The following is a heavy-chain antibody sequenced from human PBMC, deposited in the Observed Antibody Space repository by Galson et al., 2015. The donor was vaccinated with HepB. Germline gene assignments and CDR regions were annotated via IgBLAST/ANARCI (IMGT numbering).Heavy chain of an antibody. D-gene: IGHD3-3*01. V-gene: IGHV4-59*08. CDR3: ARRNGDHYYFWSGRDNYAFDI. Sequence: TLSLTCTVSGGSISSYYWSWIRQPPGKGLEWIGYIYYSGSTNYNPSLKSRVTISVDTSKNQFSLKLSSVTAADTAVYYCARRNGDHYYFWSGRDNYAFDIWGQGTMVTVSS. CDR2: IYYSGST. J-gene: IGHJ3*02. CDR1: GGSISSYY.